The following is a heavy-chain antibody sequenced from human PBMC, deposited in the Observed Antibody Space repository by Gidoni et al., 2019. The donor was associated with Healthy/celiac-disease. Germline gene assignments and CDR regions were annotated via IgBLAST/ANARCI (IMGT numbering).Heavy chain of an antibody. Sequence: QITLKESGPTLVKPTQTLTLTCTFSGFSLSTSGGGVGWIRQPPGKALEWLALIYWDDDKRYSPSLKSRLTITKDTSKNQVVLTMTNMNPVDTATYYCAHRPGLKSSSLTFDYWGQGTLVTVSS. CDR2: IYWDDDK. CDR1: GFSLSTSGGG. J-gene: IGHJ4*02. V-gene: IGHV2-5*02. CDR3: AHRPGLKSSSLTFDY. D-gene: IGHD6-13*01.